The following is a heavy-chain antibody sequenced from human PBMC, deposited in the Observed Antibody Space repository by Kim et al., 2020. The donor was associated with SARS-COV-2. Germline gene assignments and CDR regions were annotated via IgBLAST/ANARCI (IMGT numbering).Heavy chain of an antibody. D-gene: IGHD4-17*01. J-gene: IGHJ6*02. CDR3: YGEGTEYYCGMDV. Sequence: SVRGRFPISRDNAKNSLYLQMSSLRAEDPAVYYCYGEGTEYYCGMDVWCQGTTVTVSS. V-gene: IGHV3-48*03.